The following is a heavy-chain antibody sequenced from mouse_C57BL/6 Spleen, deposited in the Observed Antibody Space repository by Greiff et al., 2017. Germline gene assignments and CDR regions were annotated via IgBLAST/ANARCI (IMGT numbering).Heavy chain of an antibody. D-gene: IGHD2-4*01. J-gene: IGHJ2*01. CDR1: GFTFSSYG. V-gene: IGHV5-6*01. CDR3: ARIYYDYDEGVFDY. Sequence: EVKLVESGGDLVKPGGSLKLSCAASGFTFSSYGMSWVRQTPDKRLEWVATISSGGSYTYYPDSVKGRFTISRDNAKNTLYLQMSSLKSEDTAMYFCARIYYDYDEGVFDYWGQGTTLTVSS. CDR2: ISSGGSYT.